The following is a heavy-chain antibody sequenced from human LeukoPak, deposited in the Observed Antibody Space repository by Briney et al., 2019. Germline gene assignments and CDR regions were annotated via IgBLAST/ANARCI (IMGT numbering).Heavy chain of an antibody. CDR1: GGSISSYY. CDR2: IYYSGST. J-gene: IGHJ3*02. Sequence: PSETLSLTCTASGGSISSYYWSWIRQPPGKGLEWIGYIYYSGSTNYNPSLKSRVTISVDTSKNQFSLKLSSVTAADTAVYYCARWVVGSPYDDDAFDIWGQGTMVTVSS. D-gene: IGHD5-12*01. CDR3: ARWVVGSPYDDDAFDI. V-gene: IGHV4-59*01.